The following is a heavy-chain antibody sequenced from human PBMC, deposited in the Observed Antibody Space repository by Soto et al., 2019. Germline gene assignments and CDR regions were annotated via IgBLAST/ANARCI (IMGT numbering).Heavy chain of an antibody. CDR3: ARDREYSSAPYDFDI. CDR1: GYTFTSYG. J-gene: IGHJ3*02. CDR2: ISAYNGNT. V-gene: IGHV1-18*01. D-gene: IGHD6-19*01. Sequence: GASVKVSCKASGYTFTSYGISWVRQAPGQGLEWMGWISAYNGNTNYAQKLQGRVTMTTDTSTSTAYMELRSLRSDDTAVYYCARDREYSSAPYDFDIWGQGTMVTVSS.